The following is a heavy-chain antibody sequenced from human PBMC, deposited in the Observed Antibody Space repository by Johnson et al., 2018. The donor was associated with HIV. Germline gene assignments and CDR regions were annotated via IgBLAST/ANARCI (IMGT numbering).Heavy chain of an antibody. CDR1: GFTFSDYY. J-gene: IGHJ3*02. D-gene: IGHD1-7*01. Sequence: QMLLVESGGGLVKPGGSLRLSCAASGFTFSDYYMSWIRQAPGKGLEWVSYISSSGSTIYYADSVKGRFTISRDNAKNSRYLQMNSLRAEETAVYYCARDVGYNWNYEGAFDIWGQGTMVTVSS. CDR3: ARDVGYNWNYEGAFDI. V-gene: IGHV3-11*01. CDR2: ISSSGSTI.